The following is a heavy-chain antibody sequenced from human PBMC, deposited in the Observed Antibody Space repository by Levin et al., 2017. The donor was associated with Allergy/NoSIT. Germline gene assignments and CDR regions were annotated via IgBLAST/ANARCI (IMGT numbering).Heavy chain of an antibody. CDR3: ARGEQWLVRAPFDY. Sequence: GESLKISCAASGFTFRSYWMSWVRQAPGKGLEWVANIKQDGSEKYYVDSVKGRFTISRDNAKNSLNLQMNSLRAEDTAVYYCARGEQWLVRAPFDYWGQGTLVTVSS. V-gene: IGHV3-7*04. D-gene: IGHD6-19*01. CDR2: IKQDGSEK. J-gene: IGHJ4*02. CDR1: GFTFRSYW.